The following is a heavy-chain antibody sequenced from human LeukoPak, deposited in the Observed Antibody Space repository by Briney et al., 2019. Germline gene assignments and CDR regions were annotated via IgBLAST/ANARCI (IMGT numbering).Heavy chain of an antibody. V-gene: IGHV1-69*04. CDR1: GGSFINYP. D-gene: IGHD2-21*02. J-gene: IGHJ6*02. CDR2: VIPILGIP. CDR3: ARDRVRGGDSFYGMDV. Sequence: GASVKVSCKASGGSFINYPISWVRQAPGQGLEWMGRVIPILGIPDYSQNFLGRVTLTADRSTSTAYMELSSLRSEDTAVYYCARDRVRGGDSFYGMDVWGQGTTVTVSS.